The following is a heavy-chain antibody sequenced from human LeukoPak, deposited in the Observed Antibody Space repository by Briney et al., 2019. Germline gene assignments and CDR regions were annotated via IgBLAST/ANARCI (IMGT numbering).Heavy chain of an antibody. V-gene: IGHV1-46*01. CDR2: INPSGGST. Sequence: ASVKVSCKASRYTFTSYYMHWVRQAPGQGLEWMGIINPSGGSTSYAQKFQGRVMMTRDTSTGTDYMELSSLRSEDTAVYYCARAHSGSYPSYWGQGTLVTVSS. CDR1: RYTFTSYY. D-gene: IGHD1-26*01. CDR3: ARAHSGSYPSY. J-gene: IGHJ4*02.